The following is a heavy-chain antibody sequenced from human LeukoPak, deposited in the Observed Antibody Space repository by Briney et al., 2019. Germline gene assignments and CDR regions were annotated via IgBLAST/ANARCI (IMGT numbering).Heavy chain of an antibody. CDR2: IKKDGSEK. J-gene: IGHJ4*02. D-gene: IGHD4-23*01. CDR1: GFTLSNYW. CDR3: AREQEGNSDY. Sequence: PGGSLRLSCSASGFTLSNYWMTWVRQAPGKGLEWVANIKKDGSEKYYVDSVKGRFIISRDSAKNSLFLQMNSLRAEDTAVYYCAREQEGNSDYWGQGTLVTVSS. V-gene: IGHV3-7*04.